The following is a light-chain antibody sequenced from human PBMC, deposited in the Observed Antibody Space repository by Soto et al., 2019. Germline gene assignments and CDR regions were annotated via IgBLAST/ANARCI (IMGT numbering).Light chain of an antibody. CDR3: SSYTSSSAVV. CDR2: NVN. J-gene: IGLJ2*01. CDR1: SSDVGGYNF. V-gene: IGLV2-14*01. Sequence: QSALTQPASVSGSPGQSITIYCTGTSSDVGGYNFVSWYQQHPGKAPELLIYNVNNRPSGVSDRFSGSKSGNTASLTISGLQAEYEAAYYCSSYTSSSAVVFGGGTKLTVL.